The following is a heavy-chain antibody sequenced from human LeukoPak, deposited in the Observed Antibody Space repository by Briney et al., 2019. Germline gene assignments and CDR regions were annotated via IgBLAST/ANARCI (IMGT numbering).Heavy chain of an antibody. CDR3: AKDSPTSDPFEN. Sequence: GGSLRLSCAASGFTFSSYGMPWVRQAPGKGLEWVAVISYDGSNKYYADSVKGRFTISRDNSKNTLYLQMNSLRGEDSAVYYCAKDSPTSDPFENWGQGTLVTVSS. V-gene: IGHV3-30*18. CDR1: GFTFSSYG. CDR2: ISYDGSNK. J-gene: IGHJ4*02.